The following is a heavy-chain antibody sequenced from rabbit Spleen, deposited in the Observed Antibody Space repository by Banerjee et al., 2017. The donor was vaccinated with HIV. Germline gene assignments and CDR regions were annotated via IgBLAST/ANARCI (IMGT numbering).Heavy chain of an antibody. V-gene: IGHV1S45*01. CDR1: GFSFSSGYY. CDR3: ARSSFYWYYFTL. Sequence: QEQLEESGGDLVKPGASLTLTCTASGFSFSSGYYMCWVRQAPGKGLEWIACIGTGNSGSTYYASWAKGRFTITRSTSLNTVTLQLNSLTAADTATYFCARSSFYWYYFTLWGPGTLVTVS. J-gene: IGHJ4*01. CDR2: IGTGNSGST. D-gene: IGHD8-1*01.